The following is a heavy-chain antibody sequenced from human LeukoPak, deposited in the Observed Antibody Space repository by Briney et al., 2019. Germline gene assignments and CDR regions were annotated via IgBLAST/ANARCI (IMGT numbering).Heavy chain of an antibody. CDR1: GGSFGGYD. V-gene: IGHV4-34*01. CDR2: INDTRST. Sequence: SETPSLTCAVYGGSFGGYDGRGMRRPRGGGGVGNGEINDTRSTKYTQSLKSRVTISVDTSKNQYSLKVNSLTVADTAVYYCARGGLNNNYFDSWGRGTLVTVSS. CDR3: ARGGLNNNYFDS. J-gene: IGHJ4*02. D-gene: IGHD1/OR15-1a*01.